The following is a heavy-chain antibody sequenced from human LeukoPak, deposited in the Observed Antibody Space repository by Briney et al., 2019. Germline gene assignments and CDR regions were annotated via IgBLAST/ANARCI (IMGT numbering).Heavy chain of an antibody. V-gene: IGHV3-20*04. Sequence: GGSLRLSCAASGFTFDDYGMSWVRQAPGKGLEWVSGINWNSGSIGYADSVKGRFTISRDNAKNSLYLQMNSLRAEDTALYYCAKGVRITMVRGAFDIWGQGTMVTVSS. CDR2: INWNSGSI. CDR1: GFTFDDYG. CDR3: AKGVRITMVRGAFDI. J-gene: IGHJ3*02. D-gene: IGHD3-10*01.